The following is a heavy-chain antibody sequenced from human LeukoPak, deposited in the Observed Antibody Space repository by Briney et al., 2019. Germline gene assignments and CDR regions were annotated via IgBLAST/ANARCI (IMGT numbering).Heavy chain of an antibody. CDR3: ARGSPTSWFDP. CDR2: INHNGST. V-gene: IGHV4-34*01. CDR1: GGSFSGYY. J-gene: IGHJ5*02. Sequence: SETLSLTCAVYGGSFSGYYWSWIRQPPGKGLEWIGEINHNGSTNYNPSLKSRVTISVDTSKNQFSLKLSSVTAADTAVYYCARGSPTSWFDPWGQGALVTVSS.